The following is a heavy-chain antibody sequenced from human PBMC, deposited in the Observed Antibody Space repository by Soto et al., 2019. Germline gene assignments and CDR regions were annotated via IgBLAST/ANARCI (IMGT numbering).Heavy chain of an antibody. J-gene: IGHJ5*02. CDR3: ARERSLDYGDYGGWFDP. CDR2: IWYDGSNK. V-gene: IGHV3-33*01. Sequence: GGSLRLSCAASGFTFSSYGMHWVRQAPGKGLEWVAVIWYDGSNKYYADSVKGRFTISRDNSKNTLYLQMNSLRAEDTAVYYCARERSLDYGDYGGWFDPWGQGTLVTVSS. D-gene: IGHD4-17*01. CDR1: GFTFSSYG.